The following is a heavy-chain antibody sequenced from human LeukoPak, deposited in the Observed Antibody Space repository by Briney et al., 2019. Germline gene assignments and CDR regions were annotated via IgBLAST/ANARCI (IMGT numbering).Heavy chain of an antibody. CDR1: GYTFTNYG. D-gene: IGHD2-15*01. V-gene: IGHV1-18*01. CDR2: ITTYNGNT. Sequence: ASVKVSCKASGYTFTNYGITWVRQAPGQGLEWMGWITTYNGNTYYAQNFQGRVTMTADTSTSTAYMEVRSLRSDDTAVYYCARLSPPIASFCSGGTCYSGGFDPWGQGTLLTVSS. CDR3: ARLSPPIASFCSGGTCYSGGFDP. J-gene: IGHJ5*02.